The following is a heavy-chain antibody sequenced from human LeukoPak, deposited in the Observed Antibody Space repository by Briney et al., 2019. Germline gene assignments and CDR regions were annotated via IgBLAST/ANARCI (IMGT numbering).Heavy chain of an antibody. D-gene: IGHD2-15*01. CDR2: IKHDGSEE. J-gene: IGHJ2*01. Sequence: GGSLRLSCEVSGITFSSLWMSWFRQAPGKGLEWVADIKHDGSEEHYVASVKGRFTISRDNAKLYLQMNGLRADDTAVYYCAGGQGWHFDLWGLGTLITVSS. V-gene: IGHV3-7*01. CDR1: GITFSSLW. CDR3: AGGQGWHFDL.